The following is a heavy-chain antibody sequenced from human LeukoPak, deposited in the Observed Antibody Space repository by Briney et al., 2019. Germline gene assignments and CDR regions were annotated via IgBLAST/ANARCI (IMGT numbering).Heavy chain of an antibody. CDR2: IYYSGST. CDR3: ARVGAKVYASDYYYNMDV. D-gene: IGHD2-8*01. V-gene: IGHV4-59*01. CDR1: GGSISGYY. Sequence: SETLSLTCTVSGGSISGYYWSWIRQPPGKGLEWIGYIYYSGSTNYNPSLKSRVTISVDTSKNQFSLKLSSVTAADTAVYYCARVGAKVYASDYYYNMDVWGKGTTVTVSS. J-gene: IGHJ6*03.